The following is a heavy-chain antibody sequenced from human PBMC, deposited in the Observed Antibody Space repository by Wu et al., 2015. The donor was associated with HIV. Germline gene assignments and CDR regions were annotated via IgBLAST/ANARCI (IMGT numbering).Heavy chain of an antibody. CDR1: GYTFTNYD. Sequence: QVQLVQSGAEVKKPGASVKVSCKASGYTFTNYDINWVRQATGQGLEWMGWINPNSGDTSISTAYMELNNLRSDDPAVYYCATSSSGRRGGGNVLSYLLPFDYWGQGTLVTVSS. CDR3: ATSSSGRRGGGNVLSYLLPFDY. D-gene: IGHD1-1*01. V-gene: IGHV1-8*01. CDR2: INPNSG. J-gene: IGHJ4*02.